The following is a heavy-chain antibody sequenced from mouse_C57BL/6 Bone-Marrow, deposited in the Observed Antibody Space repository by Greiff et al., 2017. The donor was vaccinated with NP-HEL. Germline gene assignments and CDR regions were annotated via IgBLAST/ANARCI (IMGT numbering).Heavy chain of an antibody. CDR1: GFSLSTFGMG. Sequence: QVTLKESGPGILQPSQTLSLTCSFSGFSLSTFGMGVGRTRQPSGKGLEWLAHIWWDDDQYYNPALKSRLTISKDTSKNQGFLKIANVDTADTATYYCARMGNWDDFDYWGQGTTLTVSS. V-gene: IGHV8-8*01. D-gene: IGHD4-1*01. J-gene: IGHJ2*01. CDR3: ARMGNWDDFDY. CDR2: IWWDDDQ.